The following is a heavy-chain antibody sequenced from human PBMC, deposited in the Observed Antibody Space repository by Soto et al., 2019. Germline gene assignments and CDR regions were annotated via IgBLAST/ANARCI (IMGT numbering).Heavy chain of an antibody. Sequence: TVSGCSSSSYYWSWIRHPPGKGLEWLGYIYYSGSTNYNPSLKSRVTISVDTTKNQISLRLSSVTAADTAVYYCESGFYDSRGYSEAFDLWGQGTKGTVS. CDR2: IYYSGST. V-gene: IGHV4-59*01. CDR3: ESGFYDSRGYSEAFDL. CDR1: GCSSSSYY. D-gene: IGHD3-22*01. J-gene: IGHJ3*01.